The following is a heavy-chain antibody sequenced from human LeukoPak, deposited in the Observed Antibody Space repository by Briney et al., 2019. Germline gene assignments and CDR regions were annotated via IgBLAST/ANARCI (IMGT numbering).Heavy chain of an antibody. CDR2: INHSGST. J-gene: IGHJ6*03. CDR1: GGSFSGYY. CDR3: ARGGARIIYYYMDV. V-gene: IGHV4-34*01. D-gene: IGHD1-26*01. Sequence: SETLSLTCAVYGGSFSGYYWSWVRQPPGKGLEWIGEINHSGSTNYNPSLKSRVTISLDTSKNQFSLKLSSVAAADTAVYYCARGGARIIYYYMDVWGKGTTVTVSS.